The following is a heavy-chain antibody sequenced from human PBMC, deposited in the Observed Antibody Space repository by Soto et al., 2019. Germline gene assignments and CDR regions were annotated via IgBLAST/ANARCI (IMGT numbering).Heavy chain of an antibody. CDR3: AREGGDVGGSGYYYGMDV. J-gene: IGHJ6*02. CDR1: GFTFSSYG. Sequence: QVQLVESGGGVVQPGRSLRLSCAASGFTFSSYGMHWVRQAPGKGLEWVAVIWYDGSNKYYAASVKGRFTISRDNSKNRGYRQRNGRRAGDTAVYYGAREGGDVGGSGYYYGMDVWGQGTTVTVSS. D-gene: IGHD1-26*01. CDR2: IWYDGSNK. V-gene: IGHV3-33*01.